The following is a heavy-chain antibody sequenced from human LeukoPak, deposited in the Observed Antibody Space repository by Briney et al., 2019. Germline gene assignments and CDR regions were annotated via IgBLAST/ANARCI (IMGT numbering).Heavy chain of an antibody. Sequence: GGSLRFSCVASGITFSSYAMSWVRQAPGKGLEWVSAINGGADSTYYADSVKGRFTISRDNSKNTLFLQMNSLRVEDTAVYYCAKWGAQSGNYRVVDCWGRGTLVTVSS. D-gene: IGHD3-10*01. V-gene: IGHV3-23*01. CDR1: GITFSSYA. CDR3: AKWGAQSGNYRVVDC. J-gene: IGHJ4*02. CDR2: INGGADST.